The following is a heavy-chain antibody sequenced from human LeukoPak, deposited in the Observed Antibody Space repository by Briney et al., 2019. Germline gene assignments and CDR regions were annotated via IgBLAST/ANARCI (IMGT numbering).Heavy chain of an antibody. CDR2: IPFDGSHK. V-gene: IGHV3-30*02. CDR1: GFTPSDYG. J-gene: IGHJ4*02. CDR3: SKYFGPWGVGATPHY. D-gene: IGHD1-26*01. Sequence: GGSLRLSCVVSGFTPSDYGIHWVRQAPGRGLQWAAFIPFDGSHKYYADSVEGRFTISRDTSKNTLYLQMNSLTVEDTAVYFCSKYFGPWGVGATPHYWGQGTLVTVSS.